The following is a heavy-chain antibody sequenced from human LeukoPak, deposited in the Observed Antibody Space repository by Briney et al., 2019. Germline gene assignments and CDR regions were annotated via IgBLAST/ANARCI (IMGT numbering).Heavy chain of an antibody. D-gene: IGHD2-15*01. Sequence: GGSLRLSCTASGFTVRINYMSWVRQSPRKGLEWVSIMYSGGSTDYADSVKGRFIISRDHSKNTLYLQIHSLRAEDTAVYYCARDRYCSGGSCYGDAFDLWGQGTMVTVSS. CDR1: GFTVRINY. CDR2: MYSGGST. J-gene: IGHJ3*01. CDR3: ARDRYCSGGSCYGDAFDL. V-gene: IGHV3-53*01.